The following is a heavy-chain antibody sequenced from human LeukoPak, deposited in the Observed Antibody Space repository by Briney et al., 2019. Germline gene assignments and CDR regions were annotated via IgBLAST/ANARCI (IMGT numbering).Heavy chain of an antibody. V-gene: IGHV1-8*01. D-gene: IGHD6-25*01. J-gene: IGHJ4*02. CDR3: AREGQRLKHFDY. CDR2: MNPNSGNT. CDR1: GYTFTSYD. Sequence: ASVKVSCKASGYTFTSYDINWVRQATGQGLEWMGWMNPNSGNTGYAQKFQGRVTMTRNTSISTAYMEPSSLRSEDTAVYYCAREGQRLKHFDYWGQGTLVTVSS.